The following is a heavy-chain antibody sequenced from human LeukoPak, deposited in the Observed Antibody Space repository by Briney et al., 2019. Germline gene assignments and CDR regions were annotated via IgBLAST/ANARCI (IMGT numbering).Heavy chain of an antibody. CDR2: IYTSGST. D-gene: IGHD5-12*01. CDR3: PSFQVATPYYFDY. Sequence: PSQTLSLTXTVSGGSISSGSYYWSGIRQPAGKGLEWIGRIYTSGSTNYNPSLKSRVTISVDTSKNQFSLKLSSVTAADTAVYYCPSFQVATPYYFDYWGQGTLVTVSS. J-gene: IGHJ4*02. V-gene: IGHV4-61*02. CDR1: GGSISSGSYY.